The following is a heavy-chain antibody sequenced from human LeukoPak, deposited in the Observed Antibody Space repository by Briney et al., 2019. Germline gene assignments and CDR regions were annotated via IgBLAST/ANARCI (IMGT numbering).Heavy chain of an antibody. J-gene: IGHJ4*02. D-gene: IGHD4-23*01. CDR1: RITLNSYW. CDR3: ARSAYPGNSVIED. V-gene: IGHV3-74*01. CDR2: INSDGRST. Sequence: GGSLRLSCAGSRITLNSYWMHWVGQAAGKGLMWVSRINSDGRSTNYADSVKGRFTISRDNAKNTLYLQMNSLRAEDTAVYYCARSAYPGNSVIEDWGRGTLVTVSS.